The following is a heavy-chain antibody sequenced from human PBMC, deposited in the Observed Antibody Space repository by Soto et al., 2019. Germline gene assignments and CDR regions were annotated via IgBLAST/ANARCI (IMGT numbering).Heavy chain of an antibody. V-gene: IGHV1-69*12. J-gene: IGHJ6*02. D-gene: IGHD2-2*01. Sequence: QVQLVQSGAEVKKPGSSVKVSCKASGGTFSSYAISWVRQAPGQGLEWMGGIIPIFGTANYAQKFQGRVMITADESTSPAYMELSSLRSEDTALYYCARHDCISTSCYYYYYYGMDVWGQGTTVTVSS. CDR1: GGTFSSYA. CDR3: ARHDCISTSCYYYYYYGMDV. CDR2: IIPIFGTA.